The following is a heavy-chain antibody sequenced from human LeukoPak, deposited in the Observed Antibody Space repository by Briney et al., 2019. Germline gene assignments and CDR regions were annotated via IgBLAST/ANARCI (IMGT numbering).Heavy chain of an antibody. D-gene: IGHD3-22*01. CDR2: INAGNGNT. Sequence: ASVKVSCKASGYTFTSYAMHWVRQAPGQRLEWMGWINAGNGNTKYSQKFQGRVTITRDTSASTAYMELSSLRSEDTAVYYCARDLVYFYDSSGYHYSYYYYYGMDVWGQGTTVTVSS. V-gene: IGHV1-3*01. J-gene: IGHJ6*02. CDR3: ARDLVYFYDSSGYHYSYYYYYGMDV. CDR1: GYTFTSYA.